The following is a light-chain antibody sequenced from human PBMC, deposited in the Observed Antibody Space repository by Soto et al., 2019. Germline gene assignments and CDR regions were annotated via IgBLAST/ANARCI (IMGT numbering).Light chain of an antibody. CDR2: KAS. CDR1: QSISSN. J-gene: IGKJ1*01. V-gene: IGKV1-5*03. Sequence: DIQMTQSPSSLSASVGDRVTITCRASQSISSNLTWYQQKPGTAPNLLIYKASSLQSGVPSRFSGSGSGTEFTLTISSLQPDNSATYNWQQNSDNWTFGQGTKV. CDR3: QQNSDNWT.